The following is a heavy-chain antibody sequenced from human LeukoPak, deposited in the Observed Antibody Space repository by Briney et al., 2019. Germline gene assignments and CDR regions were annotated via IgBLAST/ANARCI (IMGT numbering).Heavy chain of an antibody. D-gene: IGHD5-12*01. CDR3: ARQTAATITGYYFYMDV. CDR1: GGSVSSSSYY. V-gene: IGHV4-39*01. CDR2: FYYSGST. J-gene: IGHJ6*03. Sequence: PSETLSLTCTVSGGSVSSSSYYWGWIRQPPGKGLEWIGTFYYSGSTYYNPSLNSRVTISVDTSKNQFSLYLSSVTAADTAVYYCARQTAATITGYYFYMDVWGKGTTVTVSS.